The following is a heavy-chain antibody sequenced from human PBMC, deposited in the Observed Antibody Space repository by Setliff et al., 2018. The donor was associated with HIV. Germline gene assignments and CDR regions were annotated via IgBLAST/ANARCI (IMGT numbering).Heavy chain of an antibody. Sequence: SETLSLTCTVSGGSISSYYWSWIRQPPGKGLEWIGYVYYSGSTNYNPSLKSRVTISVDTSKNQFSLKLTSVTAADTAVYYCARSSEEGADYGSGIYYHFHYWGQGTLVTVSS. V-gene: IGHV4-59*01. CDR1: GGSISSYY. J-gene: IGHJ4*02. CDR3: ARSSEEGADYGSGIYYHFHY. D-gene: IGHD3-10*01. CDR2: VYYSGST.